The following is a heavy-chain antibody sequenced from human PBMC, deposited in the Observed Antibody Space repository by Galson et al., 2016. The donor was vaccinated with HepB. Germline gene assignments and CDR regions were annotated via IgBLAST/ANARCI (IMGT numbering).Heavy chain of an antibody. V-gene: IGHV4-4*09. D-gene: IGHD3-3*01. CDR3: ARVGSGGFWSGFDS. J-gene: IGHJ4*02. Sequence: LTCSVSGDSLNAYYWAWIRQSPTKGLEWIADISTSGSTNYNLSLKSRVTISVDTSQSQLSLTMTSVTAADTALYYCARVGSGGFWSGFDSWGQGTFVTVSS. CDR2: ISTSGST. CDR1: GDSLNAYY.